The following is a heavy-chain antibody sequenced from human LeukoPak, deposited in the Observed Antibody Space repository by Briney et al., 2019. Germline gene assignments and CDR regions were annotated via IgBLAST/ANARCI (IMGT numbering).Heavy chain of an antibody. J-gene: IGHJ4*02. D-gene: IGHD6-6*01. V-gene: IGHV3-21*01. CDR2: ISSSSSYI. Sequence: GGSLRLSCAASGFTFSSYSMSWVRQAPGKGLEWVSSISSSSSYIYYADSVKGRFTISRDNAKNSLYLQMNSLRAEDTAVYYCARGWGSSSSAHWGQGTLVTVSS. CDR1: GFTFSSYS. CDR3: ARGWGSSSSAH.